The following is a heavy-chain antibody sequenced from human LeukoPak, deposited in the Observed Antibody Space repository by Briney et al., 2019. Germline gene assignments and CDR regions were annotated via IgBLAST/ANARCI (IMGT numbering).Heavy chain of an antibody. Sequence: CNAPQHTFNNYPNSRERQPPQQQHQRKDENLPLFDTATYAQKFQGRVTITADESTSTAYMELSSLRSEDTAVYYCARDNEARIAAAGSYYYYYMDVWGKGTTVTISS. D-gene: IGHD6-13*01. CDR2: NLPLFDTA. J-gene: IGHJ6*03. CDR1: QHTFNNYP. CDR3: ARDNEARIAAAGSYYYYYMDV. V-gene: IGHV1-69*01.